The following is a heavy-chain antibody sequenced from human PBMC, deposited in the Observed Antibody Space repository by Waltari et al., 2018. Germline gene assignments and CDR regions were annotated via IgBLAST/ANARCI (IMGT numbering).Heavy chain of an antibody. D-gene: IGHD5-12*01. J-gene: IGHJ6*03. CDR1: GYTFTSYD. Sequence: QVQLVQSGAEVKKPGASVKVSCKASGYTFTSYDINWVRQATGQGLEWMGWMNPNSCNTGYAQKFQGRVTITRNTSISTAYMELSSLRSEDTAVYYCARDGYDSYYYYMDVWGKGTTVTVSS. V-gene: IGHV1-8*03. CDR2: MNPNSCNT. CDR3: ARDGYDSYYYYMDV.